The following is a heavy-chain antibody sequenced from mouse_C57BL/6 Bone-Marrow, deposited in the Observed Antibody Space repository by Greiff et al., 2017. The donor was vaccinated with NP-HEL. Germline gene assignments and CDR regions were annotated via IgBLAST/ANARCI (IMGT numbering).Heavy chain of an antibody. CDR1: GFTFTDYY. CDR3: ARYDSSGYVRPYYAMDY. D-gene: IGHD3-2*02. Sequence: EVKLVESGGGLVQPGGSLSLSCAASGFTFTDYYMSWVRQPPGKALEWLGFIRNKANGYTTEYSASVKGRFTISRDTSQSILYLQMNALRAEDSATYYCARYDSSGYVRPYYAMDYWGQGTSVTVSS. CDR2: IRNKANGYTT. J-gene: IGHJ4*01. V-gene: IGHV7-3*01.